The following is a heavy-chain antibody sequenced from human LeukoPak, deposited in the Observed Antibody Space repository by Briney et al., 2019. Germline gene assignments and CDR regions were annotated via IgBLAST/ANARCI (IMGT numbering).Heavy chain of an antibody. V-gene: IGHV3-23*01. CDR3: SKKGQSEDYGKPG. J-gene: IGHJ4*02. Sequence: GGSLRLSCAVSGFTFSSEAMGWVRQLPGGGLEWVSTISPAGGTTYYAESMKGRFTISRDNSKSTLYLQMNSLRVEDTAVYYCSKKGQSEDYGKPGWGQGTLVTVSS. D-gene: IGHD4-17*01. CDR2: ISPAGGTT. CDR1: GFTFSSEA.